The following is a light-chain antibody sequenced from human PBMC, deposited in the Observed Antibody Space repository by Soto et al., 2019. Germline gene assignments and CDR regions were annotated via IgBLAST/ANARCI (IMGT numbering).Light chain of an antibody. CDR1: SSDVGGYNY. J-gene: IGLJ3*02. CDR2: EVI. CDR3: NSFTSVNTWV. Sequence: QSALTQPASVSGSPGQSITISCTGTSSDVGGYNYVAWYQQHPGKSPKLLIYEVINRPSGVSNRFSGSKSGNTASLTISGLQAEDEADYYCNSFTSVNTWVFGGGTKLTVL. V-gene: IGLV2-14*01.